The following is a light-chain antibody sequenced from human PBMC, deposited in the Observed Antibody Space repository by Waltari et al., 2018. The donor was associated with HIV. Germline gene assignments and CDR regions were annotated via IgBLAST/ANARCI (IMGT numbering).Light chain of an antibody. CDR3: QQFAGSPPTTFVQAPIT. CDR2: GAS. Sequence: EIVLTQSPGTLSLSSGERATLSCRASQTVTNNFLAWFQQKPGRPPRLLIAGASNRATGVPDRFSGGGSGTDFTLTISRLEPEDFAVYYCQQFAGSPPTTFVQAPITFGQGTRLEMK. V-gene: IGKV3-20*01. CDR1: QTVTNNF. J-gene: IGKJ5*01.